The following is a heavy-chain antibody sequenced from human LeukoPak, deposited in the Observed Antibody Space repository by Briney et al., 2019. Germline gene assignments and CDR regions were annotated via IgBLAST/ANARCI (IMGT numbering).Heavy chain of an antibody. J-gene: IGHJ3*02. CDR3: ARQNDRSSGWGLDDAFDI. V-gene: IGHV4-4*07. CDR2: IYTSGST. CDR1: GGSISSYY. Sequence: PSETLSLTCTVSGGSISSYYWSWIRQPAGKGLEWIGRIYTSGSTNYNPSLKSRVTMSVDTSKNQFSLKLSSVTAADTAVYYCARQNDRSSGWGLDDAFDIWGQGTMVTVSS. D-gene: IGHD6-25*01.